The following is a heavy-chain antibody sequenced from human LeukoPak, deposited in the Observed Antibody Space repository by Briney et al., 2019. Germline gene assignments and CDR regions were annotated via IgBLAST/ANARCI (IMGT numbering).Heavy chain of an antibody. D-gene: IGHD1-26*01. CDR1: GGSISSHY. CDR3: AREVVGDNYGMDV. J-gene: IGHJ6*04. CDR2: MSTTGST. Sequence: SETLSLTCTVSGGSISSHYWSWIRQPAGKGLEWIGRMSTTGSTNYNPSLRSRVTMSVDTSKNQFYLKLSSVTAADTAVYYCAREVVGDNYGMDVWGEGTTVTVSS. V-gene: IGHV4-4*07.